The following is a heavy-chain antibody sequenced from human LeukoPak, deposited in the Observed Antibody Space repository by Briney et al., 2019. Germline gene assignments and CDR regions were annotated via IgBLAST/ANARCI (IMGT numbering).Heavy chain of an antibody. Sequence: SETLSLTCTVSGGSISSYYWNWIRQPPGKGLEWIGYIYYSGSTNYNPSLKSRVTISVDTSKNQFSLKLSSVTAADTAVYYCARDRIRVANIMQYYYDSRDYYYGMDVWGQGTTVTVSS. V-gene: IGHV4-59*12. J-gene: IGHJ6*02. CDR1: GGSISSYY. CDR2: IYYSGST. CDR3: ARDRIRVANIMQYYYDSRDYYYGMDV. D-gene: IGHD3-22*01.